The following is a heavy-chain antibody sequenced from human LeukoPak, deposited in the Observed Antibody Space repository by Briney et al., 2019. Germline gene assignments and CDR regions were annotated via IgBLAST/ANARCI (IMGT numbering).Heavy chain of an antibody. CDR3: ARSVIAYNWFDP. D-gene: IGHD3-3*02. CDR1: GGSISSYY. V-gene: IGHV4-59*08. Sequence: TSSETLSLTCTVSGGSISSYYWSWIRQPPGKGPEWIGYIYYSGSTNYNPSLKSRVTISVDTSKNQFSLKLSSVTAADTAVYYCARSVIAYNWFDPWGQGTLVTVSS. CDR2: IYYSGST. J-gene: IGHJ5*02.